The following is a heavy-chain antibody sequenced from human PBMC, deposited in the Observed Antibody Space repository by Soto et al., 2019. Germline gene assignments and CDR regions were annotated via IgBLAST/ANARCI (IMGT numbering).Heavy chain of an antibody. J-gene: IGHJ4*02. D-gene: IGHD3-3*01. CDR1: GYTFTSYG. CDR2: ISAYNGNT. CDR3: ARVVFALGSSYYFWSGHLDY. Sequence: QVQLVQSGAEVKKPGASVKVSCKASGYTFTSYGISWLRQAPGQGLEWMGWISAYNGNTNYAQKLQGRVTMTTDTSTITAYMELRRLRSDATALYYGARVVFALGSSYYFWSGHLDYWGQGPLVTFSS. V-gene: IGHV1-18*01.